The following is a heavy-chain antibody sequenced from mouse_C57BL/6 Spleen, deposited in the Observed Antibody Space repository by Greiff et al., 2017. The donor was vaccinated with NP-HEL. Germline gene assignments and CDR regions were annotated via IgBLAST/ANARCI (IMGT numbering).Heavy chain of an antibody. CDR3: ARGGYDYDERNWFAY. CDR2: ISYDGSN. V-gene: IGHV3-6*01. CDR1: GYSITSGYY. Sequence: ESGPGLVKPSQSLSLTCSVTGYSITSGYYWNWIRQFPGNKLEWMGYISYDGSNNYNPSLKNRISITRDTSQNQFFLKLNSVTTEDTATYYCARGGYDYDERNWFAYWGQGTLVTVSA. D-gene: IGHD2-4*01. J-gene: IGHJ3*01.